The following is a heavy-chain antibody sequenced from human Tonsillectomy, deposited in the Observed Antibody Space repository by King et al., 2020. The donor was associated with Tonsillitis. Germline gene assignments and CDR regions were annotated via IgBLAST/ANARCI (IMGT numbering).Heavy chain of an antibody. J-gene: IGHJ6*02. V-gene: IGHV3-15*01. D-gene: IGHD1-26*01. CDR1: GFTFSKAL. CDR3: TTATYSGSYYYYGMDV. CDR2: IKSKTDGGTT. Sequence: QLVQSGGGLVKPGGSLRLSCAAFGFTFSKALMSWVRPAPAKGLVWVGRIKSKTDGGTTDYAAPVEGRFTSSRDDSKNTLYLQMNSLKTEDTAVYYCTTATYSGSYYYYGMDVWGQGTTVTVSS.